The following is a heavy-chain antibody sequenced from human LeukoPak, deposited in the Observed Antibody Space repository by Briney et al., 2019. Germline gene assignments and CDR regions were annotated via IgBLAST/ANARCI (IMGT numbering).Heavy chain of an antibody. J-gene: IGHJ5*02. CDR3: AREDRHMNWFDP. Sequence: ASVKVSCKASGYTFTSYGISWVRQAPGQGLEWMGWISAYNGNTNYAQKLQGRVTMTSDTSTSTAYMELRSLRSDDTAVYYCAREDRHMNWFDPWGQGTLVTVSS. CDR2: ISAYNGNT. V-gene: IGHV1-18*01. CDR1: GYTFTSYG.